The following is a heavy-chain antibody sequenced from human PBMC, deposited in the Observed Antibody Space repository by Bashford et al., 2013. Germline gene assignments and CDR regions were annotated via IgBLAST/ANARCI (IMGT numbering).Heavy chain of an antibody. J-gene: IGHJ3*02. CDR3: TSDTVTTLDGALDI. D-gene: IGHD4-17*01. V-gene: IGHV3-15*01. Sequence: VRQAPGKGLEWVGRIKRKSEGGATDYAAPVKGRFTISRDDSKTMVYLQMNSLKTEDTAVYYCTSDTVTTLDGALDIWGQGTMVTVSS. CDR2: IKRKSEGGAT.